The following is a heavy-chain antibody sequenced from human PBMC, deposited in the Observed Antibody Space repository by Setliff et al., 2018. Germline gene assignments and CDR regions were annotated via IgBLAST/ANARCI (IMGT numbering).Heavy chain of an antibody. V-gene: IGHV4-39*01. CDR2: VDRSGNT. D-gene: IGHD3-22*01. Sequence: SETLSLTCTLSGDSISRSTYYWGWIRQSPGKGLDWIGTVDRSGNTFYNPSLRSRVTISVDTSKNQISLKLTSVSAADTAVYYCARRDSTSYYGYSSDFWGRGTLVTVSS. CDR1: GDSISRSTYY. J-gene: IGHJ4*02. CDR3: ARRDSTSYYGYSSDF.